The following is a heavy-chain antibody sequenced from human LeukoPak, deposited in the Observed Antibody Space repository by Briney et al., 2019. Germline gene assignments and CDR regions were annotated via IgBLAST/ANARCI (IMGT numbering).Heavy chain of an antibody. Sequence: GASVKVSCKASGYTFTSYYMHWVRQAPGQGLEWLGWISPYNGNTNYAQTLRGRVSLTTDTSTSTAYMELGSLTSDDTAVYYCARVAGLIDSWGQGTLVTVSS. V-gene: IGHV1-18*04. J-gene: IGHJ4*02. CDR1: GYTFTSYY. CDR3: ARVAGLIDS. CDR2: ISPYNGNT.